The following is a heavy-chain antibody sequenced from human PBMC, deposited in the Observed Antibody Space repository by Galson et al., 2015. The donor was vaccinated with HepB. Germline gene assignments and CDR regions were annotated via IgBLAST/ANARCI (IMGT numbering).Heavy chain of an antibody. D-gene: IGHD3-22*01. J-gene: IGHJ4*02. V-gene: IGHV3-30*18. CDR3: AKDYYDSSGYYYFDY. CDR2: ISYDGSNK. Sequence: SLRLSCAASGFTVSRYGMHWVRQAPGKGLEWVAVISYDGSNKYYADSVKGRFAISRDNSKNTLYLQMNSLRAEATAVYYCAKDYYDSSGYYYFDYWGQGTLVTVSS. CDR1: GFTVSRYG.